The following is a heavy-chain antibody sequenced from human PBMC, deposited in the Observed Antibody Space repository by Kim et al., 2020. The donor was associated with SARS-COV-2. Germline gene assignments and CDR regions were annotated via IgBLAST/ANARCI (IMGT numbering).Heavy chain of an antibody. V-gene: IGHV3-30*04. Sequence: GGSLRLSCAAYGFTFSSYAMHWVRQAPGKGLEWVAVISYDGSNKYYADSVKGRFTISRDNSKNTLYLQMNSLRAEDTAVYYCARAHDYDYWGQGTLVTVSS. CDR1: GFTFSSYA. CDR2: ISYDGSNK. J-gene: IGHJ4*02. D-gene: IGHD4-17*01. CDR3: ARAHDYDY.